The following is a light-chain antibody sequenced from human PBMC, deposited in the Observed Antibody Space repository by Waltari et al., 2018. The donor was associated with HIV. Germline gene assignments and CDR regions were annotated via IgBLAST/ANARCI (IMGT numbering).Light chain of an antibody. Sequence: QSALTQPRSVSGSPGQSVTISCTGTSSDVGGYNYVSWYQQHPGKAPKLMIYDVSQRPSGVPHRFSGSKSGNTASLTISGLQTEDEADYYCSSYAGRFTPLFGGGTKLTVL. V-gene: IGLV2-11*01. CDR2: DVS. CDR1: SSDVGGYNY. J-gene: IGLJ2*01. CDR3: SSYAGRFTPL.